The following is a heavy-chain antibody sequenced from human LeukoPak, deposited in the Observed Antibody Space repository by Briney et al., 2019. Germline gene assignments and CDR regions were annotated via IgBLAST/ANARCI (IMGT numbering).Heavy chain of an antibody. CDR2: IYHSGRT. Sequence: SETLSLTCNVSGLSISSYSYWGWVRQPPGKGLEWLGNIYHSGRTLYNPPLKSRVSLSVDTSKNQFSLRLNSVTAADTAFYYCVRALGPDRPYDHWGQGTLVTVSS. D-gene: IGHD1-14*01. CDR3: VRALGPDRPYDH. J-gene: IGHJ4*02. CDR1: GLSISSYSY. V-gene: IGHV4-38-2*02.